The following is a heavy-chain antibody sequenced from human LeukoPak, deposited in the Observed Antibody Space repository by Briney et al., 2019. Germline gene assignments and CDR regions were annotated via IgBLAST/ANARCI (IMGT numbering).Heavy chain of an antibody. D-gene: IGHD6-6*01. Sequence: PSETLSLTCAVYGVSFSGYYWSWIRQPPGKGLEWIGEINHSGSTNYNPSLKSRVTISVDTSKNQFSLNLNSVTAADTAVYHCARGGAARLHFQNWGQGTLVTVSS. J-gene: IGHJ1*01. CDR1: GVSFSGYY. V-gene: IGHV4-34*01. CDR3: ARGGAARLHFQN. CDR2: INHSGST.